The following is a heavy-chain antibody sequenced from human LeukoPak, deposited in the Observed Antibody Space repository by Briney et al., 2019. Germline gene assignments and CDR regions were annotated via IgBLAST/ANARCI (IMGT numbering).Heavy chain of an antibody. Sequence: PGGSLRLSCAASGFTFSSYAMHWVRQAPGKGLEWVAVISYDGSNKYYADSVKGRFTISRDNSKNTLYLQMNSLGAEDTAVYYCARDRLVAGLYYYGMDVWGQGTTVTVSS. CDR1: GFTFSSYA. J-gene: IGHJ6*02. CDR3: ARDRLVAGLYYYGMDV. V-gene: IGHV3-30-3*01. D-gene: IGHD6-19*01. CDR2: ISYDGSNK.